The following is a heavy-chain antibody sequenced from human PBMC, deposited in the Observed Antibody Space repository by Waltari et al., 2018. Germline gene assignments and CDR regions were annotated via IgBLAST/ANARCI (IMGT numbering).Heavy chain of an antibody. J-gene: IGHJ4*02. Sequence: EVQLLESGGGLVQPGGSLRLSCAASGFSFSNYAMGWVRQVPGKGLEWVSAASDSGGSSYYADSVKGRFTISRDNSKNMLYLQMKYLSAEDTALYYCAKDLLPTGVFDYWGQGALVTVSS. D-gene: IGHD3-10*01. CDR2: ASDSGGSS. V-gene: IGHV3-23*01. CDR1: GFSFSNYA. CDR3: AKDLLPTGVFDY.